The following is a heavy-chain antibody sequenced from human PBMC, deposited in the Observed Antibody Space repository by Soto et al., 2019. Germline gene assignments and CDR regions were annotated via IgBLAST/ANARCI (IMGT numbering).Heavy chain of an antibody. CDR1: GGSISSGDYY. CDR2: IYYSGST. CDR3: ARQFKGIAMRDY. J-gene: IGHJ4*02. D-gene: IGHD6-13*01. V-gene: IGHV4-30-4*01. Sequence: SETLSLTCTVSGGSISSGDYYWSWIRQPPGKGLEWIGYIYYSGSTYYNPSLKSRVTISVDTSKNQFSLKLSSVTAADTAVYYCARQFKGIAMRDYWGQGTLVTVSS.